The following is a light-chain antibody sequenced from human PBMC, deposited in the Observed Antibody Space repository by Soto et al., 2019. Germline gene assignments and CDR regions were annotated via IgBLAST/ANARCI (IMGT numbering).Light chain of an antibody. Sequence: DIQMTQSPSTLSASVGDRVTITCRASQSISSWLAWYQQKPGKAPKLLIYDASSLESGVPSRFSGSGSGTEFTLTISSLQPDDFATYYCQQYNSYPLTCGRGTRLEI. V-gene: IGKV1-5*01. CDR1: QSISSW. CDR3: QQYNSYPLT. J-gene: IGKJ5*01. CDR2: DAS.